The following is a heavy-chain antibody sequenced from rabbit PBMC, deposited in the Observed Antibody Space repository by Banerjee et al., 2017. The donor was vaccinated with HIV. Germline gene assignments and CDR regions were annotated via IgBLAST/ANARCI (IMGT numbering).Heavy chain of an antibody. Sequence: QSLEESGGDLVKPGASLTLTCTASGFTISSSYYMCWVRQAPGKGLEWIACIYAGSSGNINCASWVNGRFTISKTSSTTVTLQMTSLTASDTATYFCARNGYADYGYAANLWGPGTLVTVS. CDR1: GFTISSSYY. CDR3: ARNGYADYGYAANL. CDR2: IYAGSSGNI. D-gene: IGHD6-1*01. J-gene: IGHJ4*01. V-gene: IGHV1S40*01.